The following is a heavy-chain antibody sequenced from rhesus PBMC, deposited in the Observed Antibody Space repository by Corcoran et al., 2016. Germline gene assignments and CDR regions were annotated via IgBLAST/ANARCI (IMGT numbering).Heavy chain of an antibody. J-gene: IGHJ5-1*01. CDR2: IYGSGSST. CDR1: GGSISSSY. D-gene: IGHD4-29*01. V-gene: IGHV4-169*02. Sequence: QLQLQESGPGLVKPSETLSVTCAVSGGSISSSYWSWIRQAPGKGLEWIGYIYGSGSSTNYTPSLQIRVTLSVDTSKNQFSLKLGSVTAADTAVYYCVREDDGRYNRFDVWGPGVLVTVSS. CDR3: VREDDGRYNRFDV.